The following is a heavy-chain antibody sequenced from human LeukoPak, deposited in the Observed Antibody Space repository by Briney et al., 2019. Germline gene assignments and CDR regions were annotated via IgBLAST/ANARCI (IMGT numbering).Heavy chain of an antibody. V-gene: IGHV3-30*04. J-gene: IGHJ5*02. D-gene: IGHD2-15*01. Sequence: GGSLRLSCAASGFTFSSYAMHWVRQAPGKGLEWVAVISYDGSNKYYADSVKGRFTISRDNSKNTPYLQMNSLRAEDTAVYYCARSNIVVVVAATHNWFDPWGQGTLVTVSS. CDR3: ARSNIVVVVAATHNWFDP. CDR2: ISYDGSNK. CDR1: GFTFSSYA.